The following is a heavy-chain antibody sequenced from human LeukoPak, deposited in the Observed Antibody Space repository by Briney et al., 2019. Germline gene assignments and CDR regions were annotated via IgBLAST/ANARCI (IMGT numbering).Heavy chain of an antibody. CDR1: GFSLSSFQ. CDR2: ISDSGTTE. J-gene: IGHJ5*01. D-gene: IGHD2-8*01. CDR3: ARDGTTNRYNWFDS. V-gene: IGHV3-48*03. Sequence: PGGSLRLSCAASGFSLSSFQMNWVRQALGKGLDWISYISDSGTTEYYVDSVKGRFTISTDNAKNSLYLQINSLTGEDTALYYCARDGTTNRYNWFDSWGQGTLVTVSS.